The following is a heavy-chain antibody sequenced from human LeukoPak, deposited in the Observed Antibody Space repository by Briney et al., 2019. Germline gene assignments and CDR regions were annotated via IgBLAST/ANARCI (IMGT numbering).Heavy chain of an antibody. CDR1: GGSISSYY. CDR3: ARGGSGWYQD. J-gene: IGHJ4*02. CDR2: IYYSGST. V-gene: IGHV4-59*01. Sequence: SETLSLTCTVSGGSISSYYWSWIRQPPGKGLEWIGYIYYSGSTNYNPSLKSRVTISVDTSKNQFSLKPSSVTAADTAVYYCARGGSGWYQDWGQGTLVTVSS. D-gene: IGHD6-19*01.